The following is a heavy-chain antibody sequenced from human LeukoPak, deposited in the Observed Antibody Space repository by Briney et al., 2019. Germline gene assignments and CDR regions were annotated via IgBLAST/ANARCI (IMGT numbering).Heavy chain of an antibody. D-gene: IGHD6-19*01. CDR2: IYYSGST. V-gene: IGHV4-59*01. CDR3: ARGGSGWYEDYYYGMDV. J-gene: IGHJ6*02. Sequence: SETLSLTCTVSGGSISSYYWSWIRQPPGKGLEWIGYIYYSGSTNYNPSLKSRVTISVDTSKNQFSLKLSSVTAADTAVYYCARGGSGWYEDYYYGMDVWGQGTTVTVSS. CDR1: GGSISSYY.